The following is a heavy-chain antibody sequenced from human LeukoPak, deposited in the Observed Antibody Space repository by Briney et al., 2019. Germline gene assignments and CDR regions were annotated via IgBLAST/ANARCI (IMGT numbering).Heavy chain of an antibody. Sequence: PSETLSVTCTVSGGSISGYSWTWIRQPPGQGLEWIGYFHNSRTTSYNPSLTGRVIISVDTAMDQISLKLNSVTAADTAVYYCARGHLGLSPWGQGTLVTVSS. CDR1: GGSISGYS. CDR2: FHNSRTT. CDR3: ARGHLGLSP. V-gene: IGHV4-59*01. J-gene: IGHJ5*02. D-gene: IGHD3-10*01.